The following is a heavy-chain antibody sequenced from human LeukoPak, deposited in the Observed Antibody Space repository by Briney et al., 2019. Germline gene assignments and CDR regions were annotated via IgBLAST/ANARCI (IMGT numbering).Heavy chain of an antibody. CDR2: INHSGST. CDR1: GGSFSGYY. V-gene: IGHV4-34*01. CDR3: ARTRGMSY. J-gene: IGHJ4*02. Sequence: KPSETLSLTCAVYGGSFSGYYWSWIRQPPGEGLEWIGEINHSGSTNYNPSLKSRVTISVDTSKNQFSLKLSSVTAADTAVYYCARTRGMSYWGQGTLATVSS. D-gene: IGHD3-16*01.